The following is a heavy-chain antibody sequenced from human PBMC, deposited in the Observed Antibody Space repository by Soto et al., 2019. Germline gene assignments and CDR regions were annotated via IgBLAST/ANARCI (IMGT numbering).Heavy chain of an antibody. V-gene: IGHV3-74*01. CDR1: GFTFSSYW. D-gene: IGHD5-12*01. CDR3: ARGLPTFSAFDS. J-gene: IGHJ4*02. CDR2: VSSDGSST. Sequence: EVQLVESGGGLVQPGESLRLSCAASGFTFSSYWMHWIRQAPGKGLVWVSRVSSDGSSTVYANSVKGRLTLSSDNAKNTLYLQMNSLSDEDTAVYYCARGLPTFSAFDSWCQGTLVTVSS.